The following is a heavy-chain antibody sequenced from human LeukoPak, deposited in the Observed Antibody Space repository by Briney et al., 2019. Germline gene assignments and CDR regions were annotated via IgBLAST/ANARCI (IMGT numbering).Heavy chain of an antibody. CDR3: ARGRTYQFDY. Sequence: GGSLRLSCAASGFTFSSYEMNWVRQAPGKGLEWVSYISSSGSTIYYADSVKGRFTISRDNTRNSLYLQMNSLRAEDTAVYYCARGRTYQFDYWGQGTLVTVSS. CDR2: ISSSGSTI. D-gene: IGHD3-16*01. J-gene: IGHJ4*02. V-gene: IGHV3-48*03. CDR1: GFTFSSYE.